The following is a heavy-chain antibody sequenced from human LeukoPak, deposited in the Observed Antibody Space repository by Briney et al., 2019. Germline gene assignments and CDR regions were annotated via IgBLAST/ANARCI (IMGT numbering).Heavy chain of an antibody. Sequence: TSETLSLTCTVSGYSISSGYYWGWIRQPPGKGLEWIGRIYTSGSTNYNPSLKSRVTMSVDTSKNQFSLKLSSVTAADTAVYYCARDMGWGSSTSYGAFDIWGQGTMVTVSS. CDR1: GYSISSGYY. CDR3: ARDMGWGSSTSYGAFDI. V-gene: IGHV4-38-2*02. D-gene: IGHD2-2*01. CDR2: IYTSGST. J-gene: IGHJ3*02.